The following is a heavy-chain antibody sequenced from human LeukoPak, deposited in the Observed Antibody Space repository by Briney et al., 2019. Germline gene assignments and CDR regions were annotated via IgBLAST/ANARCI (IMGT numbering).Heavy chain of an antibody. CDR2: ISDYNGNT. Sequence: ASVKVSCKASGYTFTSYGISWVRQAPGQGLEWMGWISDYNGNTNYAQKLQGRVTMTTDTSTSTAYMELRSLRSDDTAVYYCARVQGYCSSTSCYGAYEDYWGQGTLVTVSS. D-gene: IGHD2-2*01. V-gene: IGHV1-18*01. CDR1: GYTFTSYG. CDR3: ARVQGYCSSTSCYGAYEDY. J-gene: IGHJ4*02.